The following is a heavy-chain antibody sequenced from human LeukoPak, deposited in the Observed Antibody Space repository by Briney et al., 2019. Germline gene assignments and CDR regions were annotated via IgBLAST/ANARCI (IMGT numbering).Heavy chain of an antibody. J-gene: IGHJ4*02. D-gene: IGHD1-26*01. CDR3: ARDPDSGSAGY. Sequence: GGSLRLSCVASGFTFSNYVIHWVRQAPGKGLEWVAAISKDGGNKYSADSVKGRFTISRDNSKNTLYLQMNSLRAEDTAVYYCARDPDSGSAGYWGQGTLVTVSS. V-gene: IGHV3-30*14. CDR2: ISKDGGNK. CDR1: GFTFSNYV.